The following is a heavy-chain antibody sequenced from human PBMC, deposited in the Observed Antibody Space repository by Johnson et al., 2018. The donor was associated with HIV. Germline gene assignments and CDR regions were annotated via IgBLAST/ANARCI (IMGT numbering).Heavy chain of an antibody. CDR1: GFTFSSYA. CDR3: ASDGWELLGVAAFDV. CDR2: ISGSGGST. Sequence: VQLVESGGGLVKPGGSLRLSCAASGFTFSSYAMSWVRQAPGKGLEWVSAISGSGGSTYYADSVTGRFTISRDNSKNTLYLQMNSLRAEDTAVYYCASDGWELLGVAAFDVWGQGTLVTVSS. D-gene: IGHD1-26*01. V-gene: IGHV3-23*04. J-gene: IGHJ3*01.